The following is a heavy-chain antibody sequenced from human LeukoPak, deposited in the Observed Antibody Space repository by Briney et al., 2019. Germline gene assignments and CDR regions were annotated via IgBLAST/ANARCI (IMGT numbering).Heavy chain of an antibody. J-gene: IGHJ4*02. CDR1: GYIFTGYY. CDR2: INPNSGDT. V-gene: IGHV1-2*02. Sequence: ASVGVSCKASGYIFTGYYMHWVRQAPGQGLEWMGWINPNSGDTNYAQKFQGRVTMTRDTSVSTAYMELSRLRSDDTAVYYCARVRYRLAETYIDYWGQGTLVTVSS. CDR3: ARVRYRLAETYIDY. D-gene: IGHD3-16*01.